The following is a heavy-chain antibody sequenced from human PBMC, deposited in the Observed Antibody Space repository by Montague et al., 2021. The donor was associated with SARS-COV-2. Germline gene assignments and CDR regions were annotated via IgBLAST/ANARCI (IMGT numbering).Heavy chain of an antibody. V-gene: IGHV4-59*13. CDR2: IYYSGST. Sequence: SETLSLTCTVSGGSISSYYWSWIRQPPGKGLEWIGYIYYSGSTNYNPSLKSRVTISVDTSKNQFSLKLSPVTAADTAVYYCARAYYASSGYYGYFDYWGQGTLVTVSS. J-gene: IGHJ4*02. CDR3: ARAYYASSGYYGYFDY. D-gene: IGHD3-22*01. CDR1: GGSISSYY.